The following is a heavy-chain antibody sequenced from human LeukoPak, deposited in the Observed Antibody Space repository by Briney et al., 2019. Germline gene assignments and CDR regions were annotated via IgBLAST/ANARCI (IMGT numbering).Heavy chain of an antibody. V-gene: IGHV1-2*02. CDR2: INPNSGGT. J-gene: IGHJ3*02. CDR1: GYTFSGYD. CDR3: ARSRDDAFDI. Sequence: ASVKVSCKASGYTFSGYDMHWVRQAPGRGLEWMGWINPNSGGTDSAQKFQDRVTMARDTSIPTAYMELSRLISDDTAVYYCARSRDDAFDIWGQGTMVTVSS.